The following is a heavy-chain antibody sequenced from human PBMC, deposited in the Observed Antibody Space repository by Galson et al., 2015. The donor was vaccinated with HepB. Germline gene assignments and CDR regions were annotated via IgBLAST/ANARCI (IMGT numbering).Heavy chain of an antibody. CDR3: AKGSFSGEQWLEHYHFDS. D-gene: IGHD6-19*01. J-gene: IGHJ4*02. Sequence: SLRLSCAASGLAFSSYAMSWIRQAPGKGLKWVSSISNSGGSTYYADSVKGRFTISRDNSKNTVYLQMNSLRAEDMAVYYCAKGSFSGEQWLEHYHFDSWGQGALVTVSS. CDR2: ISNSGGST. CDR1: GLAFSSYA. V-gene: IGHV3-23*01.